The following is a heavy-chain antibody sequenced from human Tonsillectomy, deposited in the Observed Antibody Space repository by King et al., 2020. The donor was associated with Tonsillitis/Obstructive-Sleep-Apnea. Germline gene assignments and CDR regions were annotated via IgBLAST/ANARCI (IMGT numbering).Heavy chain of an antibody. CDR2: ISYDGSNK. V-gene: IGHV3-30*04. J-gene: IGHJ2*01. CDR3: ARDRCSSTSCPPYWYFDL. Sequence: VQLVESGGGVVQPGRSLRLSCAASGFTFSSYAMHWVRQAPGKGLEWVAVISYDGSNKYYADSVKGRFTISRDNSKNTLYLQTNSLRAEDTAVYYCARDRCSSTSCPPYWYFDLWGRGTLVTVSS. D-gene: IGHD2-2*01. CDR1: GFTFSSYA.